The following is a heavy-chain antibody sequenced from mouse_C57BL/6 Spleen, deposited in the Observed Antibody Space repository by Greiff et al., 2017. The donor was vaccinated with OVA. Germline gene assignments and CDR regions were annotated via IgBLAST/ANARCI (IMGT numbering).Heavy chain of an antibody. Sequence: EVKLVESGGGLVKPGGSLKLSCAASGFTFSSYAMSWVRQTPEKRLEWVATISDGGSYTYYPDNVKGRFTISRDNAKNNLYLQMSHLKSEDTAMYYCARDRGYGGLAYWGQGTLVTVSA. CDR1: GFTFSSYA. J-gene: IGHJ3*01. CDR2: ISDGGSYT. CDR3: ARDRGYGGLAY. V-gene: IGHV5-4*01. D-gene: IGHD1-1*01.